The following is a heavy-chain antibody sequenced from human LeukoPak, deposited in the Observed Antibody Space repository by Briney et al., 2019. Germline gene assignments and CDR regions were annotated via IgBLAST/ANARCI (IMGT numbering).Heavy chain of an antibody. D-gene: IGHD3-10*01. CDR2: ISHDGGND. Sequence: PGGSLRLSCAASGSTFRNHAIHWVRQAPGQGLEWVTVISHDGGNDYYRDSVKGRFTISRDNSKNTVLLQMNSLSPDDTAVYYCVGSPTYYYMDVWGKGTTVTVSS. CDR1: GSTFRNHA. CDR3: VGSPTYYYMDV. J-gene: IGHJ6*03. V-gene: IGHV3-30*04.